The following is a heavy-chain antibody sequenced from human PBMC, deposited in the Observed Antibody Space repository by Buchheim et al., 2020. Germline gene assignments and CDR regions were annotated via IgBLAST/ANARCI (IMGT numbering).Heavy chain of an antibody. CDR1: GGTFSSYT. Sequence: QVQLVQSGAEVKKPGSSVKVSCKASGGTFSSYTISWVRQAPGQGLGWMGRIIPILGIANYAQKFQGRVTITADKSTSTAYMELSSLRSEDTAVYYCARDSMPGIAAAGTSYWGQGTL. CDR3: ARDSMPGIAAAGTSY. J-gene: IGHJ4*02. D-gene: IGHD6-13*01. CDR2: IIPILGIA. V-gene: IGHV1-69*08.